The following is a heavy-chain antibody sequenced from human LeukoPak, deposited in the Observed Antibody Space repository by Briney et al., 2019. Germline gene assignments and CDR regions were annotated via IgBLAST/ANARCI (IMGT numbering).Heavy chain of an antibody. D-gene: IGHD6-13*01. CDR1: GFTFSSYT. J-gene: IGHJ4*02. Sequence: GGSLRLSCAASGFTFSSYTMNWVRQAPGKGLEWVSSISISSSYIYYVDSLRGRFTISRDNAKNSLYLQMNSLRAEDTAVYYCARDLEGIAAAGTLDYWGQGTLVTVSS. V-gene: IGHV3-21*04. CDR2: ISISSSYI. CDR3: ARDLEGIAAAGTLDY.